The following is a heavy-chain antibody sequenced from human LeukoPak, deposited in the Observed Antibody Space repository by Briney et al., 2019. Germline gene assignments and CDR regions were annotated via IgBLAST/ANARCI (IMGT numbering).Heavy chain of an antibody. CDR3: ARGGGDHYDILTGYSHYYYYMDV. J-gene: IGHJ6*03. V-gene: IGHV4-39*07. Sequence: SETLSLTCTVSGGSISSSSYYWGWIRQPPGKGLEWIGSIYYSGSTYYNPSLKSRVTISVDTSKNQFSLKLSSVTAADTAVYYCARGGGDHYDILTGYSHYYYYMDVWGKGTTVTISS. CDR2: IYYSGST. CDR1: GGSISSSSYY. D-gene: IGHD3-9*01.